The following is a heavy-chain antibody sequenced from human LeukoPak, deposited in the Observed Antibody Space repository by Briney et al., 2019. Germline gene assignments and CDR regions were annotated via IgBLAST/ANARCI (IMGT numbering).Heavy chain of an antibody. D-gene: IGHD6-6*01. CDR2: IYHSGST. Sequence: SETLSLTCTVSGASITTYYWTWIRQPPGKGLEWLGYIYHSGSTNYNPSLKSRVTISLDTSRNQFSLRLSSVTAADTAVYFCAREYSTSSEGDYLDYWGQGSLVTVSS. V-gene: IGHV4-59*01. CDR1: GASITTYY. CDR3: AREYSTSSEGDYLDY. J-gene: IGHJ4*02.